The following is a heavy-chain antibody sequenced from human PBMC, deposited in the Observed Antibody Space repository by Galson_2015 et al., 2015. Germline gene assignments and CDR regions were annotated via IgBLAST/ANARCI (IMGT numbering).Heavy chain of an antibody. CDR2: ISAYNGNT. V-gene: IGHV1-18*04. Sequence: SVKVSCKASGYTFTSYGISWVRQAPGQGLEWMGWISAYNGNTNYAQKLQGRVTMTTDTSTSTAYMELRSLRSDDTAVYYCASSIAVAGTFYYYYGMDVWGQGTTVTVSS. CDR3: ASSIAVAGTFYYYYGMDV. J-gene: IGHJ6*02. CDR1: GYTFTSYG. D-gene: IGHD6-19*01.